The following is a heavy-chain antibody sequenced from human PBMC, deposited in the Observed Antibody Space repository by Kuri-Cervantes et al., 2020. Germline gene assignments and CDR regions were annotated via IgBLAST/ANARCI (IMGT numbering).Heavy chain of an antibody. Sequence: ASVKVSCKASGYTFTSYGIGWVRQAPGQGLEWMGWISAYNGDTNYAQKLQGRVTMTTDTSTSTAYMELRSLRSDDTAVYYCARYYYDSSGYQIDYWGQGTLVTVSS. D-gene: IGHD3-22*01. CDR2: ISAYNGDT. CDR1: GYTFTSYG. J-gene: IGHJ4*02. CDR3: ARYYYDSSGYQIDY. V-gene: IGHV1-18*01.